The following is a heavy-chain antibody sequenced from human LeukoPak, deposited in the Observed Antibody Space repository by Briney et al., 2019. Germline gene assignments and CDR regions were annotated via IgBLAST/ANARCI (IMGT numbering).Heavy chain of an antibody. CDR3: VSFYETY. CDR1: DNYW. CDR2: INSDGSWT. Sequence: PGGSLRLSCAASDNYWMHWVRQAPGKGLVWVSHINSDGSWTSYAASVKGRFTISKDNAKNTVYLQMNSLRAEDTAVYYCVSFYETYWGRGTLVTVSS. V-gene: IGHV3-74*01. J-gene: IGHJ4*02. D-gene: IGHD2/OR15-2a*01.